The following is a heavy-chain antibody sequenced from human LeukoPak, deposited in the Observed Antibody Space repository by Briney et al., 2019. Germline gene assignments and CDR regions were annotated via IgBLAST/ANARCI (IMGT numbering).Heavy chain of an antibody. CDR2: MNPNSGNT. J-gene: IGHJ4*02. D-gene: IGHD6-6*01. CDR1: GYTFTSYD. Sequence: AASVKVSCKASGYTFTSYDINWVRQASGQGLEWMGWMNPNSGNTGYAQKFQGRVTITRNTSISTAYMELSSLRSEDTAVYYCATLIRGSSSSVDYWGQGTLVTVSS. V-gene: IGHV1-8*03. CDR3: ATLIRGSSSSVDY.